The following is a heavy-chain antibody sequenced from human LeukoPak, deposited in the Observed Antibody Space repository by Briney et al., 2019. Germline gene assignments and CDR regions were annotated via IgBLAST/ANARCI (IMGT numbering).Heavy chain of an antibody. CDR3: ARAEFVVVVAGWFDP. CDR2: IIPIFGTA. CDR1: GYTFSRYG. J-gene: IGHJ5*02. V-gene: IGHV1-69*06. Sequence: SVKVSCKASGYTFSRYGISWVRQAPGQGLEWMGGIIPIFGTANYAQKFQGRVTITADKSTSTAYMELSSLRSEDTAVYYCARAEFVVVVAGWFDPWGQGTLVTVS. D-gene: IGHD2-15*01.